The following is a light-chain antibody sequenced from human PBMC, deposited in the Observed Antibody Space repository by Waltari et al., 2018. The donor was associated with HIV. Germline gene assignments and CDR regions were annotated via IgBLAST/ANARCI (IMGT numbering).Light chain of an antibody. J-gene: IGLJ2*01. CDR2: DVS. Sequence: QSALTQPASVSGSLGQSITISCPGTSSDVGSYKYVSWYQHHPGKAPKLIIYDVSNRPSGVSNRFSGSKSGNTASLTISGLQAEDEADYYCSSYTSSFVVFGGGTKVTVL. CDR1: SSDVGSYKY. V-gene: IGLV2-14*03. CDR3: SSYTSSFVV.